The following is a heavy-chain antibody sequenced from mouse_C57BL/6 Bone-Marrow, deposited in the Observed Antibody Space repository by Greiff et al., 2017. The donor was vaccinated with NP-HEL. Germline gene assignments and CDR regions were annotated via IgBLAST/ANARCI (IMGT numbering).Heavy chain of an antibody. CDR3: AREGVTSYYYAMDY. CDR2: ISDGGSYT. D-gene: IGHD2-2*01. Sequence: EVQGVESGGGLVKPGGSLKLSCAASGFTFSSYAMSWVRQTPEKRLEWVATISDGGSYTYYPDNVKGRFTISRDNAKNNLYLQMSHLKSEDTAMYYCAREGVTSYYYAMDYWGQGTSVTVSS. CDR1: GFTFSSYA. V-gene: IGHV5-4*01. J-gene: IGHJ4*01.